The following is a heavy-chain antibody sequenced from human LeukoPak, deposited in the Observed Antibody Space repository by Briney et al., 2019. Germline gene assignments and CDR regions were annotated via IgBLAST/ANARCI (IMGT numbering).Heavy chain of an antibody. CDR3: ARRAMVRDLGYFDY. CDR1: GYTFTSYG. D-gene: IGHD3-10*01. V-gene: IGHV1-18*01. J-gene: IGHJ4*02. Sequence: ASVKVSCKASGYTFTSYGISWVRQAPGQGLEWMGWISAYNGNTNYAQKLQGRVTMTTDTSTSTAYMELRSLRSDDTAVYYCARRAMVRDLGYFDYWGQGTLVTVSS. CDR2: ISAYNGNT.